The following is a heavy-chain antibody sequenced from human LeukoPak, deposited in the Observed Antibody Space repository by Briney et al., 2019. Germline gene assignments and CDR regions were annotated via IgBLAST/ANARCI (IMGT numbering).Heavy chain of an antibody. J-gene: IGHJ5*02. CDR3: ARGYYDSSGYLISYNWFDP. V-gene: IGHV4-59*01. CDR1: AGSISHYY. Sequence: SETLSLTCTVSAGSISHYYWSWIRQPPGKGLEWIGYIYYSGSTNYNPSLKSRVTISVDTSKNQFSLKLSSVTAADTAVYYSARGYYDSSGYLISYNWFDPWGQGTLVTVSS. D-gene: IGHD3-22*01. CDR2: IYYSGST.